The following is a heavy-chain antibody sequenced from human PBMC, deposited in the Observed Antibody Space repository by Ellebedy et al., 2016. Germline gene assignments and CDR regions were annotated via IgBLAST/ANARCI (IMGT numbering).Heavy chain of an antibody. CDR1: GFTFSSYW. CDR3: ARDLTASGTLDY. D-gene: IGHD3-9*01. CDR2: IKPDGSVT. V-gene: IGHV3-7*03. J-gene: IGHJ4*02. Sequence: GESLKISCVASGFTFSSYWIHWVRQAPGKGLEWVADIKPDGSVTYYVDYVRGRLTISRDNARSSLYLQLNSLRVEDTAVYHCARDLTASGTLDYWGRGTLVTVSS.